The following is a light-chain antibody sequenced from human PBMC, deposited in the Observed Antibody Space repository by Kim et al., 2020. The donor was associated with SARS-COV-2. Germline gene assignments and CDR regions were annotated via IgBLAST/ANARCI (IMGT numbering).Light chain of an antibody. V-gene: IGLV2-14*04. CDR2: DVS. J-gene: IGLJ3*02. Sequence: GQSYTSSCTGNSRDVGGYNYVSWYQQHPGKAPRLMIYDVSKRPSRVSNRFSGSKSGNTASLTISGIQAEAEADYYCSSYTSSSTSVFGGGTKLTVL. CDR1: SRDVGGYNY. CDR3: SSYTSSSTSV.